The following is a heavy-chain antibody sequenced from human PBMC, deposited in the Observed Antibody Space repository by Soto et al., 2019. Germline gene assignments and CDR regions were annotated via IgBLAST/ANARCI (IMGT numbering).Heavy chain of an antibody. V-gene: IGHV3-49*03. CDR2: IRSNAYGGTT. CDR3: TRALRYSHRDWFDP. D-gene: IGHD5-12*01. Sequence: PGGSVRLSCTASGFTFGDYAMSWFRQAPGKGLEWVGFIRSNAYGGTTEYAASVKGRFTISRDDSKSIAYLQMNSLKTEDTAVYYCTRALRYSHRDWFDPWGQGTRVTVSS. CDR1: GFTFGDYA. J-gene: IGHJ5*02.